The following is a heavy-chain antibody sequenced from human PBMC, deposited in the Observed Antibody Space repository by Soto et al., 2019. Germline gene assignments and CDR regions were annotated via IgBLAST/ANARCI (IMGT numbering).Heavy chain of an antibody. D-gene: IGHD6-19*01. CDR2: ISWNSGSI. CDR1: GFTFDDYA. Sequence: AGGSLRLSCAASGFTFDDYAMHWVRQAPGKGLEWVSGISWNSGSIGYADSVKGRFTISRDNAKNSLYLQMNSLRAEDTALYYCAKDARVAVAGSSYFQHWGQGTLVTVSS. CDR3: AKDARVAVAGSSYFQH. J-gene: IGHJ1*01. V-gene: IGHV3-9*01.